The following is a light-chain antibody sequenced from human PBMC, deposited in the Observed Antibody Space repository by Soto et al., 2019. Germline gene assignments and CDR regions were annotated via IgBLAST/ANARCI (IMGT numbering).Light chain of an antibody. J-gene: IGKJ3*01. CDR1: QSVARY. CDR2: AAS. CDR3: QQYYSYPGT. V-gene: IGKV1-39*01. Sequence: DIQMTQSPSSLSASVGDRVTITCRASQSVARYLNWYQQKPGKAPKLLIYAASTLQSGVPSRFSGSGSGTDFTLTISCLQSEDFATYYCQQYYSYPGTFGPGTKVDIK.